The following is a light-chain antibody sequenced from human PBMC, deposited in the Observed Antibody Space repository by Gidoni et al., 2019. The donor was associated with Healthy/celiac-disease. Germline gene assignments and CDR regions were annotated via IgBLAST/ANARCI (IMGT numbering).Light chain of an antibody. CDR2: VAS. J-gene: IGKJ2*01. V-gene: IGKV3-20*01. CDR1: QSVSSSY. CDR3: QQYGNSPYT. Sequence: EIVLTQSPGTLSLSPGERATLSCRASQSVSSSYLAWYQQKLGQAPRPLIYVASSRATGIPDRFSGSGSGTDFTLTISRLEPEDFAVYYCQQYGNSPYTFGQGTKLEIK.